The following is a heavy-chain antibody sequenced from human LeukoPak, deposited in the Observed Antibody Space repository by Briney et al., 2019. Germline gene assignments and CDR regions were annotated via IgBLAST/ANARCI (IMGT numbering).Heavy chain of an antibody. D-gene: IGHD6-13*01. J-gene: IGHJ4*02. CDR1: GGSFSGYY. CDR2: INHSGST. CDR3: ATLHSSSSSSFES. V-gene: IGHV4-34*01. Sequence: SETLSLTCAVYGGSFSGYYWSWIRQPPGKWLEWIGEINHSGSTNYNPSLKSRVTISVDTSKNQFSLKLSSVTAADMAVYYCATLHSSSSSSFESWGQGTLVTVSS.